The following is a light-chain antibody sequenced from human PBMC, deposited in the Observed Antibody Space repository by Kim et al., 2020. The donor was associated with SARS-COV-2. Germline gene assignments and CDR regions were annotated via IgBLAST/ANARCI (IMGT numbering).Light chain of an antibody. J-gene: IGKJ1*01. V-gene: IGKV1-5*03. Sequence: IQMTQSPSTLSASVGDRVTITCRASRSITGWLAWYQQKPWKAPKLLIYQASSLQSGVPSRFSGSGSGTEFTLTISSLQPDDFATYYCQQYDTYWTFGQGTKVDIK. CDR1: RSITGW. CDR2: QAS. CDR3: QQYDTYWT.